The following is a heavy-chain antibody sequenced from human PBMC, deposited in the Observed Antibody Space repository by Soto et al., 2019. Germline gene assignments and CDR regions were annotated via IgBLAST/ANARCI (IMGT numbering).Heavy chain of an antibody. D-gene: IGHD6-6*01. CDR1: GGSISSSSYY. Sequence: PSETLSLTCTVSGGSISSSSYYWGWIRQPPGKGLEWIGSIYYSGSTYYNPSLKSRVTISVDTSKNQFSLKLSSVTAADTAVYYCARQPVRARRFDYWGQGTLVTVSS. V-gene: IGHV4-39*01. J-gene: IGHJ4*02. CDR2: IYYSGST. CDR3: ARQPVRARRFDY.